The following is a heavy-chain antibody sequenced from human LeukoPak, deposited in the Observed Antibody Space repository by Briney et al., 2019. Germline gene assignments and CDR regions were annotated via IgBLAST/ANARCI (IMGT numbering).Heavy chain of an antibody. CDR1: GGSISSGGYY. CDR3: ARGVLDDY. Sequence: PSETLSLTCTVSGGSISSGGYYWSWIRQPPGKGLEWIGEINHSGSTNYNPSLKSRVTISVDTSKNQFSLKLSSVTAADTAVYYCARGVLDDYWGQGTLVTVSS. V-gene: IGHV4-39*07. J-gene: IGHJ4*02. CDR2: INHSGST. D-gene: IGHD2-8*01.